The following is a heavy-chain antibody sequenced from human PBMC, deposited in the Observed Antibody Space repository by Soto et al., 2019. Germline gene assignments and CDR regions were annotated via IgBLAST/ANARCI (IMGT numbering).Heavy chain of an antibody. CDR2: INHSGST. J-gene: IGHJ4*02. V-gene: IGHV4-34*08. Sequence: PSWTLSLACAFYSGSLSVYYGSLTRTTPGKGLEWIGEINHSGSTNYNPSLKSRVTISVDTSKNQFSLKLSSVTAADTAVYYCAGVGYQLRINTFDYWGQGTLVTVSS. CDR3: AGVGYQLRINTFDY. CDR1: SGSLSVYY. D-gene: IGHD2-2*01.